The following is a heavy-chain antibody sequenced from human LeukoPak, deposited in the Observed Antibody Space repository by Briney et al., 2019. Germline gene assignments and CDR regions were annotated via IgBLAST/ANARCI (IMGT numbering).Heavy chain of an antibody. D-gene: IGHD3-10*01. CDR2: ITSDGKST. CDR3: VREGYGPGNYPFDH. V-gene: IGHV3-74*01. CDR1: GFTFTSHW. J-gene: IGHJ4*02. Sequence: GGSLRLSCAACGFTFTSHWMHWVRQAPGRGLEWVSRITSDGKSTIDADSVKGRFTVSRDNAKNTVYLQMNSLRAEDTAVYYCVREGYGPGNYPFDHWGQGALVTVSS.